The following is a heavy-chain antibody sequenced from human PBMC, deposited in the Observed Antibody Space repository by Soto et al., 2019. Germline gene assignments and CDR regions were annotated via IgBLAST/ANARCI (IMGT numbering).Heavy chain of an antibody. Sequence: GGSLRLSCAASGFTFSSYGMHWVRQAPGKGLEWVAVIWYDGSNKYYADSVKGRFTISRDNSKNTLYLQMNSLRAEDTAVYYCARGDYGDYGDEDKYNWFDPWGQGTLVTVSS. D-gene: IGHD4-17*01. V-gene: IGHV3-33*08. J-gene: IGHJ5*02. CDR3: ARGDYGDYGDEDKYNWFDP. CDR2: IWYDGSNK. CDR1: GFTFSSYG.